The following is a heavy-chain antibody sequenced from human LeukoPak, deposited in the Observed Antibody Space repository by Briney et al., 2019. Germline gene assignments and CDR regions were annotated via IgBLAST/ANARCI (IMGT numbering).Heavy chain of an antibody. V-gene: IGHV1-8*01. J-gene: IGHJ5*02. D-gene: IGHD2-15*01. CDR2: MNPNSGNT. CDR3: ARAPVRGGGKRKNWFDP. Sequence: ASVKVSCKASGYTFTSYDINWVRQATGQGLEWMGWMNPNSGNTGYAQKFQGRVTMTRNTSISTAYMELSSLRSEDTAVYYCARAPVRGGGKRKNWFDPWGQGTLVTVSS. CDR1: GYTFTSYD.